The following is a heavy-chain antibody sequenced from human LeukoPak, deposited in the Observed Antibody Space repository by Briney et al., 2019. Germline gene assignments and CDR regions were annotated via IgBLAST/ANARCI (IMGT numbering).Heavy chain of an antibody. CDR3: ARVAGTTVFWFGP. D-gene: IGHD1-1*01. Sequence: SETLSLTCTVSGGSISSGYYYWGWIPQPAGKGLEWVGRIYTSRNTNYNASHKSRVAISVDASKNQFSLMLRCVTAADTAVYYCARVAGTTVFWFGPWGQGTLVTVSS. CDR2: IYTSRNT. CDR1: GGSISSGYYY. V-gene: IGHV4-61*02. J-gene: IGHJ5*02.